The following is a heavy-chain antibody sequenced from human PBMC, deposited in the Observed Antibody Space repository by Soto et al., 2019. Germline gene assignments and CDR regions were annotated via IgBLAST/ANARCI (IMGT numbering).Heavy chain of an antibody. V-gene: IGHV4-59*12. D-gene: IGHD3-10*01. J-gene: IGHJ4*02. Sequence: QVHLQESGPRLVKASETLSLTCSVSGDSISRYYWSWVRQPPGKGLEWMGYIYYNGATNYNPSLKSRVTISIDTSKNQFSLRLSSVSAADTAVYYCAIITAVAGFWGQGTLVTVSS. CDR3: AIITAVAGF. CDR1: GDSISRYY. CDR2: IYYNGAT.